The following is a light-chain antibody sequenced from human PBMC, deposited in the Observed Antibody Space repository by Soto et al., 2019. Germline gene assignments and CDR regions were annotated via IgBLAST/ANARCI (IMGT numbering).Light chain of an antibody. Sequence: DLQMTQSPSAMSASVGDRVTIACRASQGIGSDLAWYQQKPGEVPKRLIFAASSLQGGVPSRFSGSGSGTEFTLTISSLQPEDFATYYCLQHNSFPRSFGQGTKVEV. V-gene: IGKV1-17*03. CDR1: QGIGSD. J-gene: IGKJ1*01. CDR2: AAS. CDR3: LQHNSFPRS.